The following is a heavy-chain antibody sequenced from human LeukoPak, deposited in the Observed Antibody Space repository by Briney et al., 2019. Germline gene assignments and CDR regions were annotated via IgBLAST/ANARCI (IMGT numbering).Heavy chain of an antibody. V-gene: IGHV3-23*01. CDR1: GFTFSNYA. D-gene: IGHD3-22*01. J-gene: IGHJ4*02. CDR3: ARENRDNSGYPLYFDY. Sequence: GGSLRLSCAASGFTFSNYAMSWVRQAPGKGLDWVSAISGSGGSTYYADSVKGRFTISRDNSKNTLYMQMNSLRAEDTAVYYCARENRDNSGYPLYFDYWGQGTLVTVSS. CDR2: ISGSGGST.